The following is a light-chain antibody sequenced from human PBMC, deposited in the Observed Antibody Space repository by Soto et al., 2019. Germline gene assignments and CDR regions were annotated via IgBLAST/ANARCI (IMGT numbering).Light chain of an antibody. J-gene: IGKJ5*01. Sequence: DIQVTQSPSLLSASVGDRVTITCRASHDISTYLAWYQQKPGKAPKLMIYEASTLQSGVPSRFRGSGSGAEFPLSISRLLPKDFPTHHCLQPEPLPYAFSQPKRL. CDR2: EAS. CDR1: HDISTY. CDR3: LQPEPLPYA. V-gene: IGKV1-9*01.